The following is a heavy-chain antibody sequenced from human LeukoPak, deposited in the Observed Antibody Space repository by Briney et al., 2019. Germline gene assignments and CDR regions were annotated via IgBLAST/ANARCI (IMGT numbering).Heavy chain of an antibody. CDR3: ARFHGSWYGYS. CDR1: GYSFSTYW. J-gene: IGHJ4*02. D-gene: IGHD2-15*01. Sequence: GESLKISCQASGYSFSTYWIVWVRQLPGKGLKWMGIIYPGDSHTRYSPSFQGQVTISADTSISTAYLQCSSLRASDTAMYYCARFHGSWYGYSWGQGDRVTVSS. CDR2: IYPGDSHT. V-gene: IGHV5-51*01.